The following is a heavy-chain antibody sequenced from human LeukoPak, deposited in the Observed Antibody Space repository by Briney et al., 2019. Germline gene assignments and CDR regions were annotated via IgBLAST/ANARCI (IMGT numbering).Heavy chain of an antibody. V-gene: IGHV1-2*02. CDR3: AELAAPGTAYYFDY. J-gene: IGHJ4*02. Sequence: GASVKVSCKASGYTFTGYYVHWVRQAPGRGLEWMGWINPNSGGTNYAQKFQGRVTMTRDTSINTAYMELTRLRSDDTAVYYCAELAAPGTAYYFDYWGQGTLVTVSS. CDR1: GYTFTGYY. CDR2: INPNSGGT. D-gene: IGHD6-13*01.